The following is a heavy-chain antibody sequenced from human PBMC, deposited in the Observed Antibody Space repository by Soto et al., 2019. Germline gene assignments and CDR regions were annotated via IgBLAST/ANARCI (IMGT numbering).Heavy chain of an antibody. CDR3: ARALTGYGMDV. CDR2: ITTYNGNT. Sequence: GASVKVSCKAVRYIFNNYGVSCVRQAPGQGLEWMGWITTYNGNTEYAQKFQGRVTMTTDASTSTAYMELGSLRSDDTAIYYCARALTGYGMDVWGQGTTVTVSS. CDR1: RYIFNNYG. V-gene: IGHV1-18*01. J-gene: IGHJ6*02.